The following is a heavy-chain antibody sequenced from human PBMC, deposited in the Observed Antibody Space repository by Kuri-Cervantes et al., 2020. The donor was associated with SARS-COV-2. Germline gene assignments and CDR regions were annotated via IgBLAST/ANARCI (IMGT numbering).Heavy chain of an antibody. CDR1: GYSISSGYY. CDR2: IYYSGST. CDR3: ARGKGGSGSYSIDY. D-gene: IGHD3-10*01. Sequence: SQTFSLTCAVSGYSISSGYYWGWIRQPPGKGLEWIGYIYYSGSTNYNPSLKSRVTISVDTSKNQFSLKLSSVTAADTAVYYCARGKGGSGSYSIDYWGQGTLVTVS. V-gene: IGHV4-38-2*01. J-gene: IGHJ4*02.